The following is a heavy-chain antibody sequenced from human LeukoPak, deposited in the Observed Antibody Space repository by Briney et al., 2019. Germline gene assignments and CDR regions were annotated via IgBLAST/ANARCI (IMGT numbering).Heavy chain of an antibody. CDR2: IYSGGNT. J-gene: IGHJ4*02. D-gene: IGHD5-18*01. CDR1: GLTVSSNY. Sequence: GGSLRLSCAASGLTVSSNYMSWVRQAPGKGLEWVSVIYSGGNTFYADSVKGRFTISRDNSKNTLCLQMNSLRAEDTAVYYCAREMIQLPGYFDYWGQGTLVTVSS. V-gene: IGHV3-53*01. CDR3: AREMIQLPGYFDY.